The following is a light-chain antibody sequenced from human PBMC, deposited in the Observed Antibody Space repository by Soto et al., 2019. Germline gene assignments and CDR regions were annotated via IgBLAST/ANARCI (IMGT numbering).Light chain of an antibody. V-gene: IGKV3-11*01. CDR3: QQRSNRPPYT. CDR1: QSVTTY. CDR2: DAS. J-gene: IGKJ2*01. Sequence: EIVLTQSPATLSLSAGERATLSCRASQSVTTYLAWYQQKPGQAPKLLIYDASNRATGIPARFSGSGSGTDFSLTTSSLEPAEFAVYYCQQRSNRPPYTFGQGTKLEIK.